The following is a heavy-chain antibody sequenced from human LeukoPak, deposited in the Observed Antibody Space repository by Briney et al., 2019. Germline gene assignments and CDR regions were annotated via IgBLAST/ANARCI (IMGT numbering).Heavy chain of an antibody. CDR3: ARDSSPYYYDSSGYFDY. V-gene: IGHV3-7*01. Sequence: GGSLGLSCAASGFTLSSYWMSWVRQAPGKGLEWVANIKQDGSEKYYVDSVKGRFTISRDNAKNSLYLQMNSLRAEDTAVYYCARDSSPYYYDSSGYFDYWGQGTLVTVSS. D-gene: IGHD3-22*01. J-gene: IGHJ4*02. CDR2: IKQDGSEK. CDR1: GFTLSSYW.